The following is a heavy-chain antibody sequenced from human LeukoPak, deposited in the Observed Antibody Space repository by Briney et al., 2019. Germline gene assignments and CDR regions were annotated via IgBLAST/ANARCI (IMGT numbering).Heavy chain of an antibody. CDR2: IIPIFGTA. CDR1: GGTFSSYA. V-gene: IGHV1-69*13. Sequence: SVKVSCTASGGTFSSYAISWVRQPPGQGLEWMGGIIPIFGTANHAQKSQGRVTITADESTSTAYMELGSLRSEDRAVYYCARGRRGVALPDYWGQETLVTVPS. D-gene: IGHD3-3*01. J-gene: IGHJ4*02. CDR3: ARGRRGVALPDY.